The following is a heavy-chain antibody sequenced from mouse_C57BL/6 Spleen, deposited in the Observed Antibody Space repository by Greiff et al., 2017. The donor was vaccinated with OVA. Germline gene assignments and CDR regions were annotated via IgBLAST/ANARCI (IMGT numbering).Heavy chain of an antibody. J-gene: IGHJ2*01. CDR2: IHPNSGST. CDR3: AREGDYYGSSYDY. V-gene: IGHV1-64*01. Sequence: QVQLQQPGAELVKPGASVKLSCKASGYTFTSYWMHWVKQRPGQGLEWIGMIHPNSGSTNYNEKFKIKATLTVDKSSSTAYMQLSILTSEDSAVYYCAREGDYYGSSYDYWGQGTTLTVSS. CDR1: GYTFTSYW. D-gene: IGHD1-1*01.